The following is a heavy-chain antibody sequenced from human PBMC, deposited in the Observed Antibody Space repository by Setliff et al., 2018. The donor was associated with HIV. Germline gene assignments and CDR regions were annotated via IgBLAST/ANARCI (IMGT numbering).Heavy chain of an antibody. J-gene: IGHJ5*02. V-gene: IGHV4-38-2*01. D-gene: IGHD2-15*01. CDR3: ARVSRLHPFDP. CDR1: GYSINSGFS. Sequence: SETLSLTCAASGYSINSGFSRAWIRQPPGQGPQWIGSIYQSGSIYYNPSLQSRVTISVDSSKNQFSLNLFSVTAADTAVYYCARVSRLHPFDPWGQGVLVTVSS. CDR2: IYQSGSI.